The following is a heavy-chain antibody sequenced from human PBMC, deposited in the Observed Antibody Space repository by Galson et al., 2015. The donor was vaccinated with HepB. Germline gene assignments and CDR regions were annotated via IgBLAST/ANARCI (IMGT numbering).Heavy chain of an antibody. CDR3: ARGWQQFYDLLTGYGEPAASNYFDY. CDR1: GGSISSTNW. J-gene: IGHJ4*02. V-gene: IGHV4-4*02. D-gene: IGHD3-9*01. CDR2: IYHSETT. Sequence: ETLSLTCAVSGGSISSTNWWTWVRQPPGKGLEWIGEIYHSETTNYNPSLKSRVTMSVDKSKNQFSLKLSSVTAVDTAVYYCARGWQQFYDLLTGYGEPAASNYFDYWGQGTLVTVSS.